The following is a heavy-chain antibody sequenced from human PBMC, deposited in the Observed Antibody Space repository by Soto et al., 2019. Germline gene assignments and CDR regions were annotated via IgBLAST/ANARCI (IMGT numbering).Heavy chain of an antibody. Sequence: EVQLVESGGDLVQPGGSLRLSCAASGVTFSVTWMTWVRQAPGKGLEWVATIKGDGSEKHYVDSVKGRFTISRDNAKNSVYLQMNSLRVDDTAVFYCGRGDGFWTTSWGQGTLVTVSS. J-gene: IGHJ4*02. CDR3: GRGDGFWTTS. CDR2: IKGDGSEK. D-gene: IGHD1-1*01. V-gene: IGHV3-7*04. CDR1: GVTFSVTW.